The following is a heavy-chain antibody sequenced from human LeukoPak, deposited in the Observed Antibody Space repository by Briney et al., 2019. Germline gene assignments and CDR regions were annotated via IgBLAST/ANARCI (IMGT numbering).Heavy chain of an antibody. CDR2: INAGNGNT. Sequence: ASVKVSCKASGGTFSSYAISWVRQAPGQRLEWMGWINAGNGNTKYSQKFQGGVTITRDTSASTAYMELSSLRSEDTAVYYCAREGPSDYYFDCWGQGTLVTVSS. CDR3: AREGPSDYYFDC. CDR1: GGTFSSYA. V-gene: IGHV1-3*01. D-gene: IGHD3/OR15-3a*01. J-gene: IGHJ4*02.